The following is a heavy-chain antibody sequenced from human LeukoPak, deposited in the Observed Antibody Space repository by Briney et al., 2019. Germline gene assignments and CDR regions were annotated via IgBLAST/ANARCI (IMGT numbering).Heavy chain of an antibody. CDR3: AAERYGGISDCCNFEI. Sequence: ASVKVSCKDYGDIFSSYGVVWVRQAPGQGLEWIGWIIVGSGTTNYAQSLQGRLTITRDMSTNTAYMELSSLRSDDTAVYYCAAERYGGISDCCNFEIWGQGTMVTVSS. V-gene: IGHV1-58*01. CDR1: GDIFSSYG. CDR2: IIVGSGTT. J-gene: IGHJ3*02. D-gene: IGHD4-23*01.